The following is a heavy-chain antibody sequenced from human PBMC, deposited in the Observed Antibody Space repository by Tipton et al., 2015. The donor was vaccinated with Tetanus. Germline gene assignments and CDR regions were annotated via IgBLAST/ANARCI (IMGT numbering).Heavy chain of an antibody. J-gene: IGHJ5*02. Sequence: SLRLSCAASGFTFSSYAIHWVRQAPGKGLEWVAVISYDGTNKYYADSVKGRFTISRDNSKNTLYMQMNSLRAEDTAVYYCAKDSPEGGPWSQGTLVTVSS. CDR2: ISYDGTNK. CDR3: AKDSPEGGP. CDR1: GFTFSSYA. V-gene: IGHV3-30-3*01.